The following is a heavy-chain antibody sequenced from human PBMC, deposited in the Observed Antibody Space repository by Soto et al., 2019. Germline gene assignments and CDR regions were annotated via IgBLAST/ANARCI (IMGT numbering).Heavy chain of an antibody. D-gene: IGHD2-15*01. CDR1: GYTFTSYA. CDR3: ARGPGGPDGPGDY. V-gene: IGHV1-3*01. Sequence: QVQLVQSGAEVKKPGASVKVSCKASGYTFTSYAIHWVRQAPGQRREWMGWSNAGNGNTKYSQKLQGRVTITRDTSASTAYMELSSLRSEDTAVYYCARGPGGPDGPGDYWGQGTLVTVSS. J-gene: IGHJ4*02. CDR2: SNAGNGNT.